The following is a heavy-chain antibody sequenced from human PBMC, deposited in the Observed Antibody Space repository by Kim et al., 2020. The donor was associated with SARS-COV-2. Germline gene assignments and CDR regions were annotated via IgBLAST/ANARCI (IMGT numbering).Heavy chain of an antibody. Sequence: GGSLRLSCAASGFTFSSYSMNWVRQAPGKGLEWVSSISSSSSYIYYADSVKGRFTISRDNAKNSLYLQMNSLRADDTAVYYCAGAGGYSGYDYGRINWGQGTLVTVSS. CDR1: GFTFSSYS. D-gene: IGHD5-12*01. J-gene: IGHJ4*02. V-gene: IGHV3-21*01. CDR2: ISSSSSYI. CDR3: AGAGGYSGYDYGRIN.